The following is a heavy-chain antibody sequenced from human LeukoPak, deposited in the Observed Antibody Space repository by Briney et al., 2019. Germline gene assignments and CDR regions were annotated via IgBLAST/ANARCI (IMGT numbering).Heavy chain of an antibody. CDR3: SSKPPNSGSYYE. CDR2: MNPKSGGT. CDR1: GYTFTDYF. Sequence: ASVKVSCKASGYTFTDYFVHWVRQAPGQGLEWMGWMNPKSGGTNYAQKFQGRVTMTRDTSISTAYMELSRLRSDDTAVYYCSSKPPNSGSYYEWGQGTLVTVSS. J-gene: IGHJ4*02. D-gene: IGHD3-10*01. V-gene: IGHV1-2*02.